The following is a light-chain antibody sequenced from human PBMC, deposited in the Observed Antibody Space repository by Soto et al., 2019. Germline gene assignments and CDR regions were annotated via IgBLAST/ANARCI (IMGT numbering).Light chain of an antibody. CDR3: SLYTSENAYV. V-gene: IGLV2-18*01. J-gene: IGLJ1*01. CDR2: EVS. Sequence: QSALTQPPSVSGSPGQSVTISCTGTSTDFVSYNRVSWYQHPPGTAPKLMIYEVSKRPSGVPDRFSGSKSGNTASLTISGLQAADEADYYCSLYTSENAYVFGTGTKVTVL. CDR1: STDFVSYNR.